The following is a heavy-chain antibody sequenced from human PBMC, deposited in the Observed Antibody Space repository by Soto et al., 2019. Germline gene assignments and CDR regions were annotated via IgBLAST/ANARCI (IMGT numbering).Heavy chain of an antibody. J-gene: IGHJ4*02. Sequence: QVQLQESGPGLVKPSETLSLTCTVSSDSISGENWWSWVRQPPGMGLEWIGEIFHTGGTNYNPSLKRRATMEVDKSKNQFSLKLISATAADTAVYYCARVFSSGSGWMYYFDFWGQGTLVSVSS. CDR1: SDSISGENW. V-gene: IGHV4-4*02. CDR2: IFHTGGT. CDR3: ARVFSSGSGWMYYFDF. D-gene: IGHD6-25*01.